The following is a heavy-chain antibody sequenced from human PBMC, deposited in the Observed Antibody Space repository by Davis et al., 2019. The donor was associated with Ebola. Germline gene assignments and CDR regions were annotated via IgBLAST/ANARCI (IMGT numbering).Heavy chain of an antibody. V-gene: IGHV3-7*01. D-gene: IGHD6-19*01. CDR1: GFTFSNFY. J-gene: IGHJ5*02. Sequence: PGGSLRLSCAASGFTFSNFYMSWVRQAPGKGLAWVGKIKEDGSEKFYLESVKGRFTISRDNARNSVYLQMNNLKGEDTAVYYCANDSGWQMSPWGQGTLVTVSS. CDR3: ANDSGWQMSP. CDR2: IKEDGSEK.